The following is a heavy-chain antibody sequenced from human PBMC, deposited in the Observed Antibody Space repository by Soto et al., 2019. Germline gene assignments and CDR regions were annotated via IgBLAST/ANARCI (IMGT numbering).Heavy chain of an antibody. V-gene: IGHV3-30*02. CDR2: MWYDGSNI. D-gene: IGHD2-2*01. J-gene: IGHJ4*02. CDR3: AKDSRPAAMLFGFDS. CDR1: GFTFSSYG. Sequence: GGSLRLSCAASGFTFSSYGMHWVRQAPGKGLEWVAVMWYDGSNIHYGASVKGRFTISRDNSKSTVDLQMNSLRPEDTAVYYCAKDSRPAAMLFGFDSWGKGILVTVST.